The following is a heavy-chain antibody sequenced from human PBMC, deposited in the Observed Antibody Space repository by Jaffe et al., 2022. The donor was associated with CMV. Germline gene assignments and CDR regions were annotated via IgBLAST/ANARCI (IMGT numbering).Heavy chain of an antibody. D-gene: IGHD2-15*01. CDR1: GYTFTSYY. CDR3: AREYCSGGSCSPFDY. CDR2: INPSGGST. J-gene: IGHJ4*02. V-gene: IGHV1-46*01. Sequence: QVQLVQSGAEVKKPGASVKVSCKASGYTFTSYYMHWVRQAPGQGLEWMGIINPSGGSTSYAQKFQGRVTMTRDTSTSTVYMELSSLRSEDTAVYYCAREYCSGGSCSPFDYWGQGTLVTVSS.